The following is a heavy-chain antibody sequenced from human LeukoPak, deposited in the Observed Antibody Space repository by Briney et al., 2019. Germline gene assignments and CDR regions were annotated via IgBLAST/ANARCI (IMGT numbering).Heavy chain of an antibody. CDR2: INHSGST. Sequence: SETLSLTCAVYGGSFSGYYWSWIRQPPGKGLEWIGEINHSGSTNYNPSLKSRVTISVDTSKNQFSLKLSSVTAADTAVYYCARPASGYPPDYWGQGTLVTVSS. CDR3: ARPASGYPPDY. J-gene: IGHJ4*02. V-gene: IGHV4-34*01. D-gene: IGHD3-22*01. CDR1: GGSFSGYY.